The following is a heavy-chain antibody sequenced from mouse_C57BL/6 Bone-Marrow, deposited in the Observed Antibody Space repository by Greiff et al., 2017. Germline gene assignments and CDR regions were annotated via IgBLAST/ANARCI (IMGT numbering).Heavy chain of an antibody. V-gene: IGHV1-50*01. CDR1: GYTFTSYW. CDR2: IDPSDSYT. CDR3: AREAFDY. J-gene: IGHJ2*01. Sequence: QVQLQQSGAELVKPGASVKLSCKASGYTFTSYWMQWVKQRPGPGLEWIGEIDPSDSYTNYNQKFKGKATLTVDTSSSTAYMQLSSLTSEDSAVYYCAREAFDYWGQGTTLTVSS.